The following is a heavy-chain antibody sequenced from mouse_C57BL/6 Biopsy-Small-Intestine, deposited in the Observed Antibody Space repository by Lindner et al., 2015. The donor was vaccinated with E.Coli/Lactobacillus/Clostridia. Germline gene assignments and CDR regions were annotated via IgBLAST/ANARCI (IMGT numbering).Heavy chain of an antibody. Sequence: SVKVSCKTSGYTFTDYFVQWVRQAPGQGLEWLGWINPNSNDIHYAQNFQGRVTVTRDTSISTAYMELSRLNSNDTAIYYCARELYPSGDWDYWGQGTLLTVSS. CDR3: ARELYPSGDWDY. CDR1: GYTFTDYF. V-gene: IGHV1S14*01. J-gene: IGHJ4*01. CDR2: INPNSNDI. D-gene: IGHD4-1*01.